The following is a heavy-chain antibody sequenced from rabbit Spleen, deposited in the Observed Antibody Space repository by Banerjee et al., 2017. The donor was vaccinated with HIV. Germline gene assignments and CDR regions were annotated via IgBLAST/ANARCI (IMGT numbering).Heavy chain of an antibody. CDR3: ARDGAGGSYFAL. V-gene: IGHV1S7*01. Sequence: QELVESGGGLVQPGGSLKLSCKASRFDFSTYSMSWVRQAPGKGLEWIGYIDPVFGITYYASWVNGRFSISRDNAQNTVFLQMTSLTAADTATYFCARDGAGGSYFALWGPGTLVTVS. D-gene: IGHD8-1*01. J-gene: IGHJ4*01. CDR1: RFDFSTYS. CDR2: IDPVFGIT.